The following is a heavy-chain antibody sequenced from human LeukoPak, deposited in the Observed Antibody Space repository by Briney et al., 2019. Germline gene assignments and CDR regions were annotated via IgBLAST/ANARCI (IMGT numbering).Heavy chain of an antibody. CDR1: GFTVSSNY. CDR3: ARDWSSERAGEGDY. Sequence: PGESLRLSCSASGFTVSSNYMTWVRQPPVKGLEWVSVIYSGGSTYNADSVKGRFTISRDNSKNTLYLQMNSLRAEDTAVYYCARDWSSERAGEGDYWGQGTLVTVSS. CDR2: IYSGGST. V-gene: IGHV3-66*01. J-gene: IGHJ4*02. D-gene: IGHD1-26*01.